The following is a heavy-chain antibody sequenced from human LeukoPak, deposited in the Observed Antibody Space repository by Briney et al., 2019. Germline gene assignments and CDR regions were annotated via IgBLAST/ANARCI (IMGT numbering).Heavy chain of an antibody. CDR2: ISAYNGNT. CDR3: ARDYDILTGYYNLFDY. J-gene: IGHJ4*02. V-gene: IGHV1-18*01. Sequence: GASVTVSCKASGYTFTSYGISWVRQAPGQGLEWIGWISAYNGNTNYAQKLQGRVTMTTDTSTSTAYMELRSLRSDDTAVYYCARDYDILTGYYNLFDYWGQGTLVTVSS. D-gene: IGHD3-9*01. CDR1: GYTFTSYG.